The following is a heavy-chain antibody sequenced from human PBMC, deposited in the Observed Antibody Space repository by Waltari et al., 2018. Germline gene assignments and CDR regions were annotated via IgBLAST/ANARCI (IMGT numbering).Heavy chain of an antibody. Sequence: QVQLVESGGGVVQPGRSLRLSCAASGFTFSSYGMHWVRKAPGKGREWVAVISYDGSNKYYADSVKGRFTISRDNSKNTLYLQMNSLRAEDTAVYYCAKDASLSGPYYYDSSGYLDYWGQGTLVTVSS. V-gene: IGHV3-30*18. CDR3: AKDASLSGPYYYDSSGYLDY. D-gene: IGHD3-22*01. J-gene: IGHJ4*02. CDR2: ISYDGSNK. CDR1: GFTFSSYG.